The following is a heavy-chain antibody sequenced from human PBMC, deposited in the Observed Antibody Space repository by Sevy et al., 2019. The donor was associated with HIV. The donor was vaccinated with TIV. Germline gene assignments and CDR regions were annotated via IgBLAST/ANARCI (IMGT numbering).Heavy chain of an antibody. J-gene: IGHJ4*02. CDR1: GLNVSDYF. CDR3: ARDLASGSFFSLYFDY. V-gene: IGHV3-11*01. CDR2: ISSSGTSI. Sequence: GGSLRLSCAASGLNVSDYFMSWIRQAPGKRPEWVSYISSSGTSIYYSASLKGRFTISRDNAKNSLYLQMNSLRAEDTAIYYCARDLASGSFFSLYFDYWGQGTLVTVSS. D-gene: IGHD3-10*01.